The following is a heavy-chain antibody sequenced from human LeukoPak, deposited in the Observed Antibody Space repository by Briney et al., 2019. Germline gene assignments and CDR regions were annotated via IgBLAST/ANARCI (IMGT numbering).Heavy chain of an antibody. D-gene: IGHD2-2*01. CDR3: ARGGYCSSTSCSTTPGYYYYGMDV. CDR2: INHSGST. Sequence: PSETLSLSCAVYGGPFSGYYLSWIHQPPPKGLDWIGEINHSGSTNYNPSLTSRVTISVDTSKNQFSLKLSSVTAADTAVYYCARGGYCSSTSCSTTPGYYYYGMDVWGQGTTVTVSS. V-gene: IGHV4-34*01. CDR1: GGPFSGYY. J-gene: IGHJ6*02.